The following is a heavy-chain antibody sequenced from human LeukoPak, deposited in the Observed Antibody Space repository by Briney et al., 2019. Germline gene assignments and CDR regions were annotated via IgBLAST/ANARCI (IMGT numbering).Heavy chain of an antibody. D-gene: IGHD3-22*01. CDR1: GYSFTNYW. CDR3: ARQRSTAYYDSSGLPYDAFDI. J-gene: IGHJ3*02. V-gene: IGHV5-51*01. Sequence: GESLKISCKGSGYSFTNYWIGWVRQMPGKGLEWMGIIYPGDSDTRYSPSFQGQVTISADKSISTAYLQWSSLKASDTAMYYCARQRSTAYYDSSGLPYDAFDIWGQGTMVTVSS. CDR2: IYPGDSDT.